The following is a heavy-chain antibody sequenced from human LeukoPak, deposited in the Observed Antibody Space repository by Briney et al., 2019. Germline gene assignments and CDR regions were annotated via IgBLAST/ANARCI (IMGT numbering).Heavy chain of an antibody. Sequence: SCAASGFTFSSYSMNWVRQAPGKGLEWVSSISSSSSYIYYADSVKGRFTISRDNAKNSLYLQMNSLRAEDTAVYYCARDCTNGVCFRFDPWGQGTLVTVSS. J-gene: IGHJ5*02. D-gene: IGHD2-8*01. CDR1: GFTFSSYS. V-gene: IGHV3-21*01. CDR2: ISSSSSYI. CDR3: ARDCTNGVCFRFDP.